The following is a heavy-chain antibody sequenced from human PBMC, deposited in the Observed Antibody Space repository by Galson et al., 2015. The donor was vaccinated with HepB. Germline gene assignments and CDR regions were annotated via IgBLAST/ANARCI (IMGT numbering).Heavy chain of an antibody. D-gene: IGHD2-21*02. CDR1: GGSISSYY. Sequence: LSLTCTVSGGSISSYYWSWIRQPPGKGLEWIGYIYYSGSTNYNPSLKSRVTISVDTSKNQFSLKLSSVTAADTAVYYCARGRDRGRLGYYFDYWGQGTLVTVSS. V-gene: IGHV4-59*12. CDR3: ARGRDRGRLGYYFDY. J-gene: IGHJ4*02. CDR2: IYYSGST.